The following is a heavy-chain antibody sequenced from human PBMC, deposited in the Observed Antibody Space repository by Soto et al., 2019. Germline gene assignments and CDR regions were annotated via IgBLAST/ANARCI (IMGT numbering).Heavy chain of an antibody. CDR1: GRSISSSNW. CDR3: ADRRDGHPTLDY. Sequence: ASETLSLTCAVSGRSISSSNWWSWVRQPPGKGLEWIGEIYHSGTTNYNPSLKSRVTISVDKSKNQFSVELDSVTAADTAVYYCADRRDGHPTLDYWGQGTLVTVSS. CDR2: IYHSGTT. V-gene: IGHV4-4*02. J-gene: IGHJ4*02.